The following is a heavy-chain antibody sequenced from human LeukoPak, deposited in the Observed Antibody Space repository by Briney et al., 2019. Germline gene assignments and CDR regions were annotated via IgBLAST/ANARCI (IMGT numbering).Heavy chain of an antibody. CDR2: INPNSGGT. V-gene: IGHV1-2*02. CDR3: ARRAYCSSTSCYTLVY. CDR1: GYTFTGYY. Sequence: ASVKVSCKASGYTFTGYYIHWVRQAPGQGLEWMGWINPNSGGTNYAQKFQGRVTMTRDTSISTAYMELSRLRSDDTAVYYCARRAYCSSTSCYTLVYWGQGTLVTVSS. D-gene: IGHD2-2*02. J-gene: IGHJ4*02.